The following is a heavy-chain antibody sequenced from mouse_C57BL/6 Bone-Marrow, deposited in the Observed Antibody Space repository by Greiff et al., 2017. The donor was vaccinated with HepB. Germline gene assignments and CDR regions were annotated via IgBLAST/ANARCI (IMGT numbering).Heavy chain of an antibody. CDR1: GFSFNTYA. D-gene: IGHD1-1*01. Sequence: EVKLVESGGGLVQPKGSLKLSCAASGFSFNTYAMNWVRQAPGKGLEWVARIRSKSKNYATYYADSVKDRFTISRDDSESMLYLQMNNLKTEDTAMYYCVRHEGYGTGFDYWGQGTTLTVSS. CDR2: IRSKSKNYAT. V-gene: IGHV10-1*01. J-gene: IGHJ2*01. CDR3: VRHEGYGTGFDY.